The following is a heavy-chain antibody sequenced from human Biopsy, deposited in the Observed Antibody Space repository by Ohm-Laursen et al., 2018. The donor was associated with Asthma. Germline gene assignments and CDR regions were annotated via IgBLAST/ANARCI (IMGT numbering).Heavy chain of an antibody. V-gene: IGHV3-7*02. D-gene: IGHD3-22*01. Sequence: SLRLSCTASGFTFSTSWMTWVRQAPGKGLEWVANIKEDGSEKSYVDSVKGRFTISRDNSRNRLYLQINRLTVEDSALYFCARQSGQDFPDTSAFDIWGQGTKVAVSS. CDR3: ARQSGQDFPDTSAFDI. CDR2: IKEDGSEK. CDR1: GFTFSTSW. J-gene: IGHJ3*02.